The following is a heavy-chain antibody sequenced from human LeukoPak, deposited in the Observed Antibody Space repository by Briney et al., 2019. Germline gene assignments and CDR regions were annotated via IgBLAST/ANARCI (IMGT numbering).Heavy chain of an antibody. Sequence: TGGSLRLSCAASGFTFSSYAMSWVRQAPGKGLEWVSAISGSGGSTYHADSVKGRFTISRDNSKNTLYLQMNSLRAEDTAVYYCAKLSSSSSGVDYWGQGTLVTVSS. CDR1: GFTFSSYA. J-gene: IGHJ4*02. V-gene: IGHV3-23*01. CDR2: ISGSGGST. D-gene: IGHD6-6*01. CDR3: AKLSSSSSGVDY.